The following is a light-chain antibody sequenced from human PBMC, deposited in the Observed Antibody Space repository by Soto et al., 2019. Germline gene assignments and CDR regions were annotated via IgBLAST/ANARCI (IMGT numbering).Light chain of an antibody. CDR2: EVR. CDR3: SSYKTSSTLL. J-gene: IGLJ1*01. Sequence: QSVLTQPASVSGSPGQSITISCTGTSSDVGAYDFVSWYQQHPDKAPKLMIYEVRNRPSGVSNRFSGSKSVNTATLTISGLQAGGAVHFFCSSYKTSSTLLFGNGIKDTGL. V-gene: IGLV2-14*03. CDR1: SSDVGAYDF.